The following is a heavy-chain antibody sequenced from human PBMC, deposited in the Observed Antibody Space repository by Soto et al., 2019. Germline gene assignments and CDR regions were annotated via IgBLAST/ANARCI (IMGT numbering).Heavy chain of an antibody. CDR2: IYYSGST. V-gene: IGHV4-59*01. CDR3: ARGADYDFWSGYGTVDP. Sequence: QVQLQESGPGLVKPSETLSLTCTVSGGSISSYYWSWIRQPPGKGLEWIGYIYYSGSTNYNPSLKSRVTISVDTSKNQFSLKLSSVTAADTAVYYCARGADYDFWSGYGTVDPWGQGTLVTVSS. CDR1: GGSISSYY. J-gene: IGHJ5*02. D-gene: IGHD3-3*01.